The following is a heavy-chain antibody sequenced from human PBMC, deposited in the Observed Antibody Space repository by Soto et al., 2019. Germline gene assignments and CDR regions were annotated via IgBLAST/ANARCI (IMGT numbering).Heavy chain of an antibody. CDR2: TRNKANSYTT. Sequence: EVQLVESGGGLVQPGGSLKLSCAATGFTFTDHYVDWVRQAPGKGLEWVGRTRNKANSYTTEYAASVKGRFTISRDESQNSLHLQMNSLKTEDTAVYYCARVAVAAQYFDFWGQGTLVTDSS. J-gene: IGHJ4*02. CDR3: ARVAVAAQYFDF. D-gene: IGHD6-19*01. CDR1: GFTFTDHY. V-gene: IGHV3-72*01.